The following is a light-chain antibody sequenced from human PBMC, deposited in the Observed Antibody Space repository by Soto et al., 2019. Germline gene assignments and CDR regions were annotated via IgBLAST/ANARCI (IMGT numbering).Light chain of an antibody. CDR2: GAS. CDR3: QQRNDWGS. CDR1: QSVGAQ. V-gene: IGKV3-11*01. Sequence: EVVLTQYRATLSLSPGERATLSCRASQSVGAQFAWYQQKPGQSPRLPIYGASNRASGISARFSGSGSGTDFTLTIASLEPEDSAVYYCQQRNDWGSFGGGTRVEIK. J-gene: IGKJ4*01.